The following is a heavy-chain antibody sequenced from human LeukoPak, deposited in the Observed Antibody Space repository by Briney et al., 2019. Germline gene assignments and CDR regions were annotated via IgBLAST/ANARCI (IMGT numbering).Heavy chain of an antibody. CDR2: IYSGGST. CDR1: GFTVSSNY. D-gene: IGHD4-17*01. J-gene: IGHJ4*02. Sequence: GGSLRLSCAASGFTVSSNYMSWVRQAPGKGLEWVSVIYSGGSTYYADSVKGRSTISRDNSKNTLYLQMNSLRAEDTAVYYCAAVTTWYYFDYWGQGTLVTVSS. CDR3: AAVTTWYYFDY. V-gene: IGHV3-53*01.